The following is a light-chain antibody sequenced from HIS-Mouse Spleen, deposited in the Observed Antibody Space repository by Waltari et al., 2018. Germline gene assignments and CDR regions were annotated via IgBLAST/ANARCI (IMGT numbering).Light chain of an antibody. CDR1: QGISSY. V-gene: IGKV1-8*01. Sequence: AIRMTQSPSSFSASTGDRVTITCRASQGISSYFAWYQQKPGKAPKLLIYAASTLQSGVPSRFSGSGSGTDFTLTISCLQSEDFATYYCQQYYSYPLTFGPGTKVDIK. CDR3: QQYYSYPLT. CDR2: AAS. J-gene: IGKJ3*01.